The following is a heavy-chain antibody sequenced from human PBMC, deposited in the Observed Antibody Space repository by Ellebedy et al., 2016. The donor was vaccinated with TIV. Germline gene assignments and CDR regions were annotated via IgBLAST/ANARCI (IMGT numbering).Heavy chain of an antibody. V-gene: IGHV4-59*08. Sequence: MPSETLSLTCTVSGGSISSYYWSWIRQPPGKGLEWIGYIYYSGSTNYNPSLKSRVTISVDTSKNQFSLKLSSVTAADTAVYYCASFRIAAAGTGAFDIWGQGTMVTVSS. D-gene: IGHD6-13*01. CDR1: GGSISSYY. J-gene: IGHJ3*02. CDR3: ASFRIAAAGTGAFDI. CDR2: IYYSGST.